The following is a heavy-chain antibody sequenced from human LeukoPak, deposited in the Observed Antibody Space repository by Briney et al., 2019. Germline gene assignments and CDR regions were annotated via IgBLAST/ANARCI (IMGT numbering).Heavy chain of an antibody. CDR3: ARGFDRSNWSLYFQY. D-gene: IGHD1-20*01. Sequence: PGGSLRLSCAASGFSVNSNYMSWVRQAPGKGLEWVAVISYDGLNKYYVDSVKGRFTISRDNSKNTLYLQMNSLRAEDTAVYYCARGFDRSNWSLYFQYWGQGTLVTVSS. CDR2: ISYDGLNK. CDR1: GFSVNSNY. J-gene: IGHJ1*01. V-gene: IGHV3-30*03.